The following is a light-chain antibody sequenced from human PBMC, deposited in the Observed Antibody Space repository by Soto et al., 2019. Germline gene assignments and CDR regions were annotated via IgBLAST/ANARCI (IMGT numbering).Light chain of an antibody. Sequence: QSVLTQPPSVSGAPGQRVTISCTGSRSNIGVGYDVHWYHQLPGTAPKILIYGNSNRPSGVPDRFSGSKSGTSASLAITGLQAEDEADYYCQSYDSSLREVFGGGTKVTVL. CDR3: QSYDSSLREV. CDR2: GNS. J-gene: IGLJ3*02. CDR1: RSNIGVGYD. V-gene: IGLV1-40*01.